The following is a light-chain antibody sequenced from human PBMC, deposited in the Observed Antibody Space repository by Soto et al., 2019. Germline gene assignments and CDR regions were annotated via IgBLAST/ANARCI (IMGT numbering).Light chain of an antibody. CDR3: QVWDSDVLHHV. CDR2: DDD. J-gene: IGLJ1*01. V-gene: IGLV3-21*02. CDR1: NIGSKN. Sequence: SYELTQSPSVSVAPGQTARITCGGNNIGSKNVHWFQQRPGQAPVLVVFDDDDRPSGIPDRFSGSNSGNTATLTISRVEAGHEADYYCQVWDSDVLHHVFGTGTKLTVL.